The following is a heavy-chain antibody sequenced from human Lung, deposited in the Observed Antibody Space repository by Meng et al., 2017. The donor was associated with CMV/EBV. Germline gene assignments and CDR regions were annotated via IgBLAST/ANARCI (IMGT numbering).Heavy chain of an antibody. J-gene: IGHJ4*02. CDR3: AREFSSGYLYFEV. CDR2: ITSSDTYK. Sequence: ESXKISXAASGFTFSSYHMSWVRQAPGKGLEWVSSITSSDTYKYYPDSLKGRFTISRDNARKLLYLQINNLRAEDTAVYYCAREFSSGYLYFEVCGQGTXV. CDR1: GFTFSSYH. V-gene: IGHV3-21*01. D-gene: IGHD3-9*01.